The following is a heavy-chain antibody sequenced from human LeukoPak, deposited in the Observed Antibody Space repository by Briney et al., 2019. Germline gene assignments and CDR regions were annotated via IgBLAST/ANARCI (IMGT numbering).Heavy chain of an antibody. CDR3: AKEARSTYYFEY. J-gene: IGHJ4*01. CDR2: ISYEGSNK. Sequence: GGSLRLSCVVTGFTFSTSAMPWVRQAPGKGLEWVAAISYEGSNKYYADSVKGRCTISRDNSKTTLYLQMNSLRFEDTAVYYCAKEARSTYYFEYWGHGTLVTVSS. CDR1: GFTFSTSA. V-gene: IGHV3-30-3*02.